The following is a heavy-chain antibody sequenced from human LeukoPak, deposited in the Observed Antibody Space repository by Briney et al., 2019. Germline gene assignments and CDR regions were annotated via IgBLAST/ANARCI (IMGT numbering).Heavy chain of an antibody. CDR3: AKDMGHGATLEYYFDY. D-gene: IGHD2-15*01. Sequence: GGSLRLSCAASGFTFVDYAMHWVRQAPGKGLEWVSLISWDGGSTYYADSVRGRFTISRDNSKNSLYLQMNSLRAEDTALYYCAKDMGHGATLEYYFDYWGQGTLVTVSS. J-gene: IGHJ4*02. CDR1: GFTFVDYA. CDR2: ISWDGGST. V-gene: IGHV3-43D*03.